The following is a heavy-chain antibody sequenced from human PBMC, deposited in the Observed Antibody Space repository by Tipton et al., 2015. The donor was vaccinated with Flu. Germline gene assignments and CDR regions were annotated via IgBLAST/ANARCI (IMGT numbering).Heavy chain of an antibody. D-gene: IGHD6-13*01. J-gene: IGHJ5*02. CDR3: AKGGTAAGTSWFDP. CDR1: GFTVSGNY. CDR2: IYSGGST. Sequence: SLRLSCAASGFTVSGNYMSWVRQAPGKGLEWVSVIYSGGSTYYADSVKGRFTISRDNSKNTLYLQMNSLRAEDTAVYYCAKGGTAAGTSWFDPWGQGTLVTVSS. V-gene: IGHV3-66*01.